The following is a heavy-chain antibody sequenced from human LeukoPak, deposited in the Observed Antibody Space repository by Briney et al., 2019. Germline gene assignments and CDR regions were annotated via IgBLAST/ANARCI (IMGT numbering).Heavy chain of an antibody. Sequence: SETLSLTCTVSGGSISSSSYYWGWIRQPPGKGLEWIGSIYYSGSTYYNPSLKSRVTISVDKSKNQFSLKLSSVTAADTAVYYCARVTTVAGTYNMGYWGQGTLVTVSS. V-gene: IGHV4-39*07. CDR2: IYYSGST. CDR3: ARVTTVAGTYNMGY. D-gene: IGHD6-19*01. J-gene: IGHJ4*02. CDR1: GGSISSSSYY.